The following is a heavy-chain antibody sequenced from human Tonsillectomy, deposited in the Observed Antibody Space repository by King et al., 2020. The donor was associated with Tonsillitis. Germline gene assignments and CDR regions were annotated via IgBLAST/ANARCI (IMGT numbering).Heavy chain of an antibody. V-gene: IGHV4-34*01. CDR2: INHSGST. CDR1: GGSFSGYY. CDR3: ARGRGVVIAK. J-gene: IGHJ4*02. D-gene: IGHD2-21*01. Sequence: VQLQQWGAGLLKPSETLSLTCAVYGGSFSGYYWSWIRQPPGKGLEWIGEINHSGSTNYNPSLKSRVTISVDTSKNQFSLKLSSVTAADTAVYYCARGRGVVIAKGGQGTLVTVSS.